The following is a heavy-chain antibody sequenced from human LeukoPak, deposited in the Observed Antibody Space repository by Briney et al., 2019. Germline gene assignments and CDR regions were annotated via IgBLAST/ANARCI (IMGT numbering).Heavy chain of an antibody. CDR3: AKDQSITIFGVAPYGMDV. J-gene: IGHJ6*02. CDR1: GFTFSSYS. V-gene: IGHV3-30*18. D-gene: IGHD3-3*01. Sequence: PGGSLRLSCAASGFTFSSYSMNWVRQAPGKGLEWVAVISYDGSNKYYADSVKGRFTISRDNSKNTLYLQMNSLRAEDTAVYYCAKDQSITIFGVAPYGMDVWGQGTTVTVSS. CDR2: ISYDGSNK.